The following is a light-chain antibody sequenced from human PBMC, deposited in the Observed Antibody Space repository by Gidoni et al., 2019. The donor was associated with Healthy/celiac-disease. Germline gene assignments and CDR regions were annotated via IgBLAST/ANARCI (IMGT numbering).Light chain of an antibody. J-gene: IGKJ5*01. V-gene: IGKV3-11*01. Sequence: EIVLPQSPATLSLFPGERATLSCRASQSVSSYLAWYQQKPGQAPRLLIYDASNRATGIPARFSGSGSGTDFTLTISSLEPEDFAVYYCQQRSNWPRTFGQGTRLEIK. CDR3: QQRSNWPRT. CDR1: QSVSSY. CDR2: DAS.